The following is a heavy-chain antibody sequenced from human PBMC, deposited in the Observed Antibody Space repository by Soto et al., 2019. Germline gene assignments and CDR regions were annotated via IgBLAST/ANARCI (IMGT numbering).Heavy chain of an antibody. CDR1: GGSVRAPDW. D-gene: IGHD1-1*01. V-gene: IGHV4-4*02. CDR3: ARVRQGCSANNCYFDP. Sequence: SETLSLTCTLSGGSVRAPDWWNWVRQSPDKGLEWIAEVHISGHSNYNPSLRGRVSVSIDSSKNQFYLNLNSVTAADTAIYYCARVRQGCSANNCYFDPWGQGXQVTVYS. CDR2: VHISGHS. J-gene: IGHJ5*01.